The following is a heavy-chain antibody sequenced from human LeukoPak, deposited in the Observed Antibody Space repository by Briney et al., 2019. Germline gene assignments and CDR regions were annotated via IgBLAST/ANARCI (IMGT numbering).Heavy chain of an antibody. CDR2: ISGSGGST. CDR1: GFTFSSYA. J-gene: IGHJ4*02. D-gene: IGHD1-26*01. Sequence: GGSLRLSCAASGFTFSSYAMSWVRQAPGKGLEWVSAISGSGGSTYYADSVKGRFTISRDNSKNTLYLQMNSLRAEDTAVYYCARAMWELPYFDYWGQGTLVTVSS. CDR3: ARAMWELPYFDY. V-gene: IGHV3-23*01.